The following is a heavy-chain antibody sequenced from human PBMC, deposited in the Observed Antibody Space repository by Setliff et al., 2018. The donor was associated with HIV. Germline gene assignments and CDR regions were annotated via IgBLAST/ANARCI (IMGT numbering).Heavy chain of an antibody. J-gene: IGHJ4*02. V-gene: IGHV4-31*03. CDR2: IYYTGNT. CDR3: VGDETTVTFDY. D-gene: IGHD4-17*01. CDR1: GGSINTGHYY. Sequence: SETLSLTCTVSGGSINTGHYYWSWIRHHPGKGLEWIAYIYYTGNTYFNPSLKSRITISIDTSKNQFSLKLTSVTAADTAVYYCVGDETTVTFDYWGQGTLVTVSS.